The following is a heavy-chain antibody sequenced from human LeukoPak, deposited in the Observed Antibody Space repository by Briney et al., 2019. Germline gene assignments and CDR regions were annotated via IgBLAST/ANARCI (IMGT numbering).Heavy chain of an antibody. CDR3: ARDEWAGSYWVY. D-gene: IGHD1-26*01. V-gene: IGHV3-74*01. Sequence: PGGSLRLSCAASGFTFSRYWMHWVRQAPGKGLVWASRMNSDGSSTRYADSVKGRFTISRDNAKNSLYLQMNSLRAEDTAVYYCARDEWAGSYWVYWGQGTLVTVSS. J-gene: IGHJ4*02. CDR2: MNSDGSST. CDR1: GFTFSRYW.